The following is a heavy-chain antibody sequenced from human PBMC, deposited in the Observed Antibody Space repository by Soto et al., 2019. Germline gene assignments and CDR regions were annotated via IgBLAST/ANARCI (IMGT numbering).Heavy chain of an antibody. CDR2: ISAYNGNT. J-gene: IGHJ4*02. CDR3: ARDSPPPRE. Sequence: QVQLVQSGAEVKKPGASVKVSCKASGYTFTSYHITWVRQAPGQGLEWMGWISAYNGNTNYAQNPXGGAPITADTSTSTAYMELRSLRSDVTAVYYCARDSPPPREWGQGPRVTVSS. V-gene: IGHV1-18*01. CDR1: GYTFTSYH.